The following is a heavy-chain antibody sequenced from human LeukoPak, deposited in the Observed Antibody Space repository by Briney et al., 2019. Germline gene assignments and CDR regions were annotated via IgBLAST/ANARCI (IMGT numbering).Heavy chain of an antibody. CDR1: GGTFSSYA. CDR3: AGGWSSGWHDAFDI. D-gene: IGHD6-19*01. V-gene: IGHV1-69*06. Sequence: GASVKVSCKASGGTFSSYAISWVRQAPGQGLEWMGGIIPIFGTANYAQKFQGRVTITADKSTSTAYMELSSLRSEDTAVYYCAGGWSSGWHDAFDIWGQGTMVTVSS. J-gene: IGHJ3*02. CDR2: IIPIFGTA.